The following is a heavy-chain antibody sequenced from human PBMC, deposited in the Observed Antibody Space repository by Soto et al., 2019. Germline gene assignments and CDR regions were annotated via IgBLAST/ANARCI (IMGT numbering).Heavy chain of an antibody. CDR1: GDSVSSNSAA. J-gene: IGHJ6*02. CDR2: TYYRSKWYN. CDR3: AGGSEPNSSGWYLSSYGMDV. D-gene: IGHD6-19*01. Sequence: SQTLSLTCAISGDSVSSNSAAWNWIRQSPSRGLEWLGRTYYRSKWYNDYAVSVKSRITINPDTSKNQFSLQLNSVTPEDTAVYYCAGGSEPNSSGWYLSSYGMDVWGQGTTVTVSS. V-gene: IGHV6-1*01.